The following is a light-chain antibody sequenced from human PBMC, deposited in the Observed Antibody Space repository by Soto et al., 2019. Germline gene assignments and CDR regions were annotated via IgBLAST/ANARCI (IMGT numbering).Light chain of an antibody. CDR1: QSISTY. V-gene: IGKV1-39*01. J-gene: IGKJ1*01. CDR3: QQSSTTPWT. Sequence: DIQMTQSPSSLSASVGDRVTITCRASQSISTYLNWFQQKPGRAPKLLIYLTSTLQSGVPSRFSGSGSGTDFTLTTSSLQPEAFATYYCQQSSTTPWTFGQGTKVDVK. CDR2: LTS.